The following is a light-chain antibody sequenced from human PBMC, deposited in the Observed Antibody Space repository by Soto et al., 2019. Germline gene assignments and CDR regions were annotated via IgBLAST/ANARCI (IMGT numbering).Light chain of an antibody. Sequence: ETLMTQSPATLSASPGERVTLSCRASQNINFNLAWYQQKPGQAPRVLIYGASSRASGIPNRFSGSGSGTDFTLTISRLEPDDFAFYYCQQYHNWPPLTFGGGTRVDIK. CDR1: QNINFN. J-gene: IGKJ4*01. CDR2: GAS. V-gene: IGKV3D-15*01. CDR3: QQYHNWPPLT.